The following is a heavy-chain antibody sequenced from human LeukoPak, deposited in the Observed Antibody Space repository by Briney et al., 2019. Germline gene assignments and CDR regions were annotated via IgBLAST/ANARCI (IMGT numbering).Heavy chain of an antibody. Sequence: SETLSLTCSVSGASMSSYYWSWIRQPAGEGLEYIGYISDTRSTNYNPSLMSRVTISVDTSKNQFSLNLKSVTAADTAVYYCARDIYSSSWTAPYYWGQGTLVTVSS. CDR2: ISDTRST. J-gene: IGHJ4*02. CDR1: GASMSSYY. V-gene: IGHV4-59*01. CDR3: ARDIYSSSWTAPYY. D-gene: IGHD6-13*01.